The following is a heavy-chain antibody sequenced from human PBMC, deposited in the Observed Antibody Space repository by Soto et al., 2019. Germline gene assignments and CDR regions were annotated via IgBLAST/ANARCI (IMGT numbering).Heavy chain of an antibody. CDR1: GFFFSSYW. D-gene: IGHD3-22*01. J-gene: IGHJ4*02. CDR2: IKQDGSDR. CDR3: ARERTYYYDTSGYYFLVGYYFDY. V-gene: IGHV3-7*03. Sequence: PGGSLRLSCAASGFFFSSYWMTWVRQAPGKGLEWVANIKQDGSDRYYVDSMKGRFTISRDNAKNSLYLQMNSLRAEDTAVYYCARERTYYYDTSGYYFLVGYYFDYWGQGTLVTVSS.